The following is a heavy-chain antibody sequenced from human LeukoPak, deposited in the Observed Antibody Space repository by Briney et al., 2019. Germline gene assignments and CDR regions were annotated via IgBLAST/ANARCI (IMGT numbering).Heavy chain of an antibody. CDR3: AREAEPYDFWSGYLSWVGAFDI. D-gene: IGHD3-3*01. Sequence: TGGSLRLSCAASGFTFSSYGMHWVRQAPGKGLEWVAVIWYDGSNKYYADSVKGRFTISRDNSKNTLYLQMNSLRAEDTAVYYCAREAEPYDFWSGYLSWVGAFDIWGRGTMVTVSS. J-gene: IGHJ3*02. CDR2: IWYDGSNK. V-gene: IGHV3-33*01. CDR1: GFTFSSYG.